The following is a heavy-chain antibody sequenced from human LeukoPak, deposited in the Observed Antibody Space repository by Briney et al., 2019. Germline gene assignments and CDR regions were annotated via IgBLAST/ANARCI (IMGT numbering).Heavy chain of an antibody. J-gene: IGHJ3*02. V-gene: IGHV3-21*01. CDR2: ISSSSSYI. CDR3: ARVTSYYAAFDI. D-gene: IGHD1-26*01. CDR1: GFTFSSYS. Sequence: GGSLRLSCAASGFTFSSYSMNWVRQAPGKGLEWVSSISSSSSYIYYADSVKGRFTISRDNAKNSLYLQMNSLRAEDTAVYYCARVTSYYAAFDIWGQGTMVTVSS.